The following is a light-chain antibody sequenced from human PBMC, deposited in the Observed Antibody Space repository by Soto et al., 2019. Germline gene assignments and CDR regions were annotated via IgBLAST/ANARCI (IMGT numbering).Light chain of an antibody. CDR2: DAS. CDR3: QQLKTYPLS. V-gene: IGKV1-9*01. Sequence: DIQLTQSPSFLSASVGERVTITRRTSQDIRSYLAWYPQKPGKAPQLLLPDASTLPSGVPTRFSGSGSGTEFTLPISSLQPGDLASYYCQQLKTYPLSFGGVTKV. CDR1: QDIRSY. J-gene: IGKJ4*01.